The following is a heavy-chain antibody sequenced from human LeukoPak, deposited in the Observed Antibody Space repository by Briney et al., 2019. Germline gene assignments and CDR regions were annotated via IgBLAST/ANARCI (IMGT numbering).Heavy chain of an antibody. V-gene: IGHV5-51*01. J-gene: IGHJ6*03. CDR2: IYPGDSDT. CDR1: GYSFTSYW. D-gene: IGHD5-18*01. Sequence: GESLKISCKGSGYSFTSYWIGWVRQMPGKGLEWMGIIYPGDSDTRYSPSFQGQVTISADKSISTAYLQWSSLKASDTAMYYCARLDSYGHYYYYMDVWGKGTTVTVSS. CDR3: ARLDSYGHYYYYMDV.